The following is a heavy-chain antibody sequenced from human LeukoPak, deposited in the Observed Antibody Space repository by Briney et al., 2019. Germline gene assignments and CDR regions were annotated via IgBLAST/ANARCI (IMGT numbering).Heavy chain of an antibody. V-gene: IGHV4-39*07. CDR3: ARDRREERFDP. CDR2: IYYSGST. J-gene: IGHJ5*02. D-gene: IGHD1-26*01. CDR1: GGSISSSSYY. Sequence: PSETLSLTCTVSGGSISSSSYYWGWIRQPSGKGLEWIGSIYYSGSTHYNPSLKSRVTISVDTSKNQFSLKLSSVTAADTAVYYCARDRREERFDPWGQGTLVTVSS.